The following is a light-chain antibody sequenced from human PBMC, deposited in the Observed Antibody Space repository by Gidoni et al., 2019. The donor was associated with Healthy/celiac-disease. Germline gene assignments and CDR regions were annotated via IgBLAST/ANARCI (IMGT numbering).Light chain of an antibody. J-gene: IGKJ3*01. CDR3: QQSYSTPLT. Sequence: DIQMTQSPSSLSASVGDRVTITCGASQSISSYLNWYQQKPGKAPKLLIYAASSLQSGVPSRFSGSGSGTDFTLTISSLQPEDFATYYCQQSYSTPLTFGPXTKVDIK. V-gene: IGKV1-39*01. CDR1: QSISSY. CDR2: AAS.